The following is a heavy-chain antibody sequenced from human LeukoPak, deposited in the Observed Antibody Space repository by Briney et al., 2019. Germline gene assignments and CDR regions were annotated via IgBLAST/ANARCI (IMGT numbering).Heavy chain of an antibody. CDR3: ARGRDGYNRIDY. V-gene: IGHV3-15*01. D-gene: IGHD5-24*01. CDR1: GFTFSNAW. J-gene: IGHJ4*02. Sequence: GESLRLSCAASGFTFSNAWMNWVRQAPGKGLEWVGRIKSKTDGGTTDYAAPVKGRFTISRDDSKTTLYLQMNSLRAEDTAVYYCARGRDGYNRIDYWGQGTLVTVFS. CDR2: IKSKTDGGTT.